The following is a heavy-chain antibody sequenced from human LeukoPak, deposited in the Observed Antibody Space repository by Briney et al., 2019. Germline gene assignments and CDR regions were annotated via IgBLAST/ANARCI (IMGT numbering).Heavy chain of an antibody. D-gene: IGHD5-18*01. J-gene: IGHJ6*02. Sequence: SETLSLTCAVHGGSFSGYYWSWIRQPPGKGLEWIGEINYSGSTNYNPSLKSRVTISVDTSKNQFSLKLSSVTAADTAVYYCARVDTAMARRITYYYYGMDVWGQGTTVTVSS. CDR2: INYSGST. V-gene: IGHV4-34*01. CDR3: ARVDTAMARRITYYYYGMDV. CDR1: GGSFSGYY.